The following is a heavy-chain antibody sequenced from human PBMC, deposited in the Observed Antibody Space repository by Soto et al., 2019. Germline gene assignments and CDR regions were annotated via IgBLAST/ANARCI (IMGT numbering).Heavy chain of an antibody. D-gene: IGHD2-15*01. J-gene: IGHJ3*01. CDR2: IFPGGST. Sequence: GGSLRLSCVASGFTVSSNYMKWVRQAPGKGLEWVSVIFPGGSTYYADSVKGRFTISRDISKNTVYLQMKSLRAEDTAVYFCAKGDFSGGGCYFSVFDFWAQGTRVTVS. V-gene: IGHV3-66*01. CDR1: GFTVSSNY. CDR3: AKGDFSGGGCYFSVFDF.